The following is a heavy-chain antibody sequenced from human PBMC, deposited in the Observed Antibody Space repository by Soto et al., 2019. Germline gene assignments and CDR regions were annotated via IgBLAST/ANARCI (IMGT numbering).Heavy chain of an antibody. Sequence: ASVKVSCKASGYTFTSYDIYWVRQATGQGLEWMGWMNPSSGNTGYAQKFQGRVTMTRDTSITTAYMELGSLRSEDTAVYYCTRVPGPSSGNWGQGTLVTVSS. D-gene: IGHD3-10*01. CDR3: TRVPGPSSGN. V-gene: IGHV1-8*01. CDR1: GYTFTSYD. CDR2: MNPSSGNT. J-gene: IGHJ4*02.